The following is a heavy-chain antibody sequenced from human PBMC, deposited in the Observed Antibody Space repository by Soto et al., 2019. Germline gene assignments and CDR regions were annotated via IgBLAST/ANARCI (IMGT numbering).Heavy chain of an antibody. CDR1: GYTFTSYG. Sequence: QVQLVQSGAEVKKPGASVKVYCKASGYTFTSYGISWVRPAPGQGLGWMGWIRAYNGNTNYAKKLQGRGTMTTDTPTSTAYMELRSLRSDDTAVYYCARDPGFRSDYWGQGTRVTVSS. CDR2: IRAYNGNT. D-gene: IGHD3-9*01. V-gene: IGHV1-18*01. CDR3: ARDPGFRSDY. J-gene: IGHJ4*02.